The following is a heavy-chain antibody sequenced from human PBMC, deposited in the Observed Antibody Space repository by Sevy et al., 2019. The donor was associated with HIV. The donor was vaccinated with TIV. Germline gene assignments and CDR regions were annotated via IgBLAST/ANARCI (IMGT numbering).Heavy chain of an antibody. V-gene: IGHV3-30*02. Sequence: GGSLRLSCAPSGFSYSSYGMHWVRQAPGKGLEWVACIQNDGSTKDYAHSVKGRFTNSRDNSKNTLDLKMNSLSVEDTAVDNGVKDGGGEGGDHWGQGTLVTVSS. CDR2: IQNDGSTK. J-gene: IGHJ4*02. CDR3: VKDGGGEGGDH. D-gene: IGHD3-10*01. CDR1: GFSYSSYG.